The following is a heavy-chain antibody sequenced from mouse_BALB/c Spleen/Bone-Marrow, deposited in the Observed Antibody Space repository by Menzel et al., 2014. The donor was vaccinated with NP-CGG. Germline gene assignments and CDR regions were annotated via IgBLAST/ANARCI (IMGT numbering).Heavy chain of an antibody. V-gene: IGHV1-54*01. CDR3: ARNANWLFAY. D-gene: IGHD4-1*01. J-gene: IGHJ3*01. Sequence: QVQLQQPGTELVRPGTSVKVSCKASGYAFTNYLIEWVKQRPGQGLEWIGVINPGSGDASYNEKFRGKATLTADKSSSTAYIQLSSLTSDDSAVYFCARNANWLFAYWGQGTLVTVSA. CDR1: GYAFTNYL. CDR2: INPGSGDA.